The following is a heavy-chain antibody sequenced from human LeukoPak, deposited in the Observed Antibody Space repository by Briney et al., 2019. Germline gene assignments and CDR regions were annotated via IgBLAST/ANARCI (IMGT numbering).Heavy chain of an antibody. CDR1: GYSISSGYY. CDR3: AREGYCSSTSCYGNGMDV. Sequence: SETLSLTCAVSGYSISSGYYWGWIRQPPGKGLEWMGSIYHSGSTYYNPSLKSRVTISVDTSKNQFSLKLSSVTAADTAVYYCAREGYCSSTSCYGNGMDVWGKGTTVTVSS. CDR2: IYHSGST. J-gene: IGHJ6*04. D-gene: IGHD2-2*01. V-gene: IGHV4-38-2*02.